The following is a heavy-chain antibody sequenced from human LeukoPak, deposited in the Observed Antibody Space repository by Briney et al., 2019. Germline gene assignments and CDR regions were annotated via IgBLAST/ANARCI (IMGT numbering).Heavy chain of an antibody. V-gene: IGHV4-4*02. CDR1: GGSIGSSNW. J-gene: IGHJ4*02. D-gene: IGHD6-19*01. CDR2: VYQSGST. CDR3: ARWGSGYFDY. Sequence: NPSETLSLTCAVSGGSIGSSNWWSWVRQPPGKGLEWIGEVYQSGSTNYNPSLKNRVTISVDKSKNQFSLNLSSVTAADTAVYYCARWGSGYFDYWGQGIQVTVSS.